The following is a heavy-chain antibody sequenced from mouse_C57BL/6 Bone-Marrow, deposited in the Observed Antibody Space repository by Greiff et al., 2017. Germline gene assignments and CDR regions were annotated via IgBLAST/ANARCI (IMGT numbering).Heavy chain of an antibody. V-gene: IGHV1-81*01. J-gene: IGHJ2*01. CDR3: ARLLYYFDY. CDR1: GYTFTSYG. CDR2: IYPRSGNT. Sequence: VKVVESGAELARPGASVKLSCKASGYTFTSYGISWVKQRTGQGLEWIGEIYPRSGNTYYNEKFKGKATLTADKSSSTAYMELRSLTSEDSAVYFCARLLYYFDYWGQGTTLTVSS.